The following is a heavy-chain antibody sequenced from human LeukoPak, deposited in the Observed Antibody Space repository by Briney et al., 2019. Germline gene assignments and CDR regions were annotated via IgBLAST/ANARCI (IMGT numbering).Heavy chain of an antibody. CDR1: GFTFSSYA. D-gene: IGHD3-3*01. CDR3: AKVLYYDFWSGYFDY. Sequence: GGSLRLSCAASGFTFSSYAMSWVRQAPGKGLEWVSAISGSGGSTYYADSVKGRFTISRDNSKNMLYLQMNSLRAEDMAVYYCAKVLYYDFWSGYFDYWGQGTLVTVSS. J-gene: IGHJ4*02. CDR2: ISGSGGST. V-gene: IGHV3-23*01.